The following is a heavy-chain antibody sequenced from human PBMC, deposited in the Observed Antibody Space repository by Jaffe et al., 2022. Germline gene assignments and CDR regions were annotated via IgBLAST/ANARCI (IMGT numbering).Heavy chain of an antibody. V-gene: IGHV2-70*01. CDR3: ARGHIAVAVGKRYDAFDI. CDR2: IDWDDDK. J-gene: IGHJ3*02. D-gene: IGHD6-19*01. Sequence: QVTLRESGPALVKPTQTLTLTCTFSGFSLSTSGMCVSWIRQPPGKALEWLALIDWDDDKYYSTSLKTRLTISKDTSKNQVVLTMTNMDPVDTATYYCARGHIAVAVGKRYDAFDIWGQGTMVTVSS. CDR1: GFSLSTSGMC.